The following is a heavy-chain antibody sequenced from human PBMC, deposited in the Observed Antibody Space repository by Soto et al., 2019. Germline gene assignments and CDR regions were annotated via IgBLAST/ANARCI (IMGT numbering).Heavy chain of an antibody. CDR1: GFTVSSNY. Sequence: EVQLVESGGGLVQPGGSLRLSCAASGFTVSSNYMSWVRQAPGKGLERVSIIYSGGTTYYADSVKGRFTISRDNSKNTLYLQMNSLRAEDTAVYYCARDGISQAAAGSLDCCPIDSWGQGTLVTVSS. CDR2: IYSGGTT. CDR3: ARDGISQAAAGSLDCCPIDS. J-gene: IGHJ4*02. D-gene: IGHD6-13*01. V-gene: IGHV3-66*01.